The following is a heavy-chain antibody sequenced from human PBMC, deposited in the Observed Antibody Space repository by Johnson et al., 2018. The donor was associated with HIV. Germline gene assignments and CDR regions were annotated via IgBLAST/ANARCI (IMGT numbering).Heavy chain of an antibody. J-gene: IGHJ3*02. Sequence: QVQLVESGGGVVQPGRSLRLSCAASGFTFGSYAMHWVRQAPGKGLEGVAVISYDGSNIYYADSVKGRFTISRDNSKNTLYLQMNSLRAEDTAVYYCARDRGQQLPYDAFDIWGQGTMVTVSS. CDR3: ARDRGQQLPYDAFDI. CDR1: GFTFGSYA. D-gene: IGHD6-13*01. V-gene: IGHV3-30*04. CDR2: ISYDGSNI.